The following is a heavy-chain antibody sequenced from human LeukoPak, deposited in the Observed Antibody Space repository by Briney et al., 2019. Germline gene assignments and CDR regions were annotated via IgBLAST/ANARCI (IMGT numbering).Heavy chain of an antibody. V-gene: IGHV1-46*01. CDR1: GYIFTNYY. CDR2: INSSGGST. CDR3: ATDLIITMVRGANY. J-gene: IGHJ4*02. D-gene: IGHD3-10*01. Sequence: ASVKVSCKASGYIFTNYYMHWVRQAPGQGLEWMGIINSSGGSTTYAQKFQGRVTMTRDTSTSTVYMELSSQRSEDTAVYYCATDLIITMVRGANYWGQGTLVTVSS.